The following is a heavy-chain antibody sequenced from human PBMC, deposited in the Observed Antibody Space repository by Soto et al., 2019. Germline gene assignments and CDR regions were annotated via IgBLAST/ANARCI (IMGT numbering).Heavy chain of an antibody. D-gene: IGHD6-13*01. CDR1: GFTFSNYA. J-gene: IGHJ4*02. Sequence: EVQLLESGGGLVQPGGSLRLSCAVSGFTFSNYAVGWVRQAPGMGLEWVSSIFGGGGGTYYTDSVKGRFTISRDSSGNTVFLQMNSLRAEDTALYYCAKYGSRSSPHYLDCWGQGTLVTVSS. CDR3: AKYGSRSSPHYLDC. V-gene: IGHV3-23*01. CDR2: IFGGGGGT.